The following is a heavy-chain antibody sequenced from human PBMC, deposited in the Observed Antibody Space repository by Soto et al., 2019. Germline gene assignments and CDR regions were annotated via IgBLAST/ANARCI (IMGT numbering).Heavy chain of an antibody. CDR3: ARAGYDSSGYYFYAMDV. D-gene: IGHD3-22*01. CDR1: GFILSGYD. Sequence: EEQLVESGGGLVQPGGSLRLSCVASGFILSGYDMHWVRQATGEGLEWVSAIGTAGVPYYSGSVKGRFTISRGNAENSVYLQMNSLRAGDTAVYYCARAGYDSSGYYFYAMDVWGPGTTVTVSS. CDR2: IGTAGVP. V-gene: IGHV3-13*05. J-gene: IGHJ6*02.